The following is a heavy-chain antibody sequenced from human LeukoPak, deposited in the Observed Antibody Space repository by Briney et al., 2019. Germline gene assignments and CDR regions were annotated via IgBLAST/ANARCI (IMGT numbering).Heavy chain of an antibody. V-gene: IGHV1-69*13. CDR1: GGTFSSYA. CDR3: ARAKDIVVVPAAISAFDI. Sequence: SVKVSCKASGGTFSSYAISWVRQAPGQGLEWMGGIIPIFGTANYAQEFQGRVTITADESTSTAYMELSSLRSEDTAVYYCARAKDIVVVPAAISAFDIWGQGTMVTVSS. CDR2: IIPIFGTA. J-gene: IGHJ3*02. D-gene: IGHD2-2*02.